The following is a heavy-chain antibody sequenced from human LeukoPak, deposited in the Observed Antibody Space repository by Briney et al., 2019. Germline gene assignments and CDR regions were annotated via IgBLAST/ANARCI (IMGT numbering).Heavy chain of an antibody. V-gene: IGHV4-61*05. CDR3: ARHGVVWHDNRAFDI. CDR2: IYYSGST. J-gene: IGHJ3*02. CDR1: GGSISSSSYY. D-gene: IGHD1-14*01. Sequence: PSETLSLTCTVSGGSISSSSYYWGWICQPPGKGLEWIGYIYYSGSTNYNPSLKSRVTISVDTSKNQFSLKLSSVTAADTAVYYCARHGVVWHDNRAFDIWGQGTMVTVSS.